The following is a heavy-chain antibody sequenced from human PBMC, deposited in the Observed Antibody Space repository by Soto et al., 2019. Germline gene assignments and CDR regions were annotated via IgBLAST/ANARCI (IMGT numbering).Heavy chain of an antibody. Sequence: SVTVSCKASGYRFLDYFMHWVRRAPGQGHEWMGWINPKSGGTKIAQKFQGRTTMTRDTSINTVFMELSRLTSDDTAVYFCAREYNWNYQEWTVDWGLGTSVTVSS. CDR3: AREYNWNYQEWTVD. CDR2: INPKSGGT. V-gene: IGHV1-2*02. J-gene: IGHJ4*01. CDR1: GYRFLDYF. D-gene: IGHD1-7*01.